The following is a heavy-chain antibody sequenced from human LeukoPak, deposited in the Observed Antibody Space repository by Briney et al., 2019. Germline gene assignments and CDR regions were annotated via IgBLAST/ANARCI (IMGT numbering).Heavy chain of an antibody. V-gene: IGHV1-69*13. CDR3: AKLAVVVAATEGDY. CDR1: VGTFSNYA. Sequence: ASVTVSFMASVGTFSNYAISWVRQAPGQGREWMGGIIPIFGTANYAQKFQGRVTITADESTSTAYMELSSLRSEDTAVYYCAKLAVVVAATEGDYWGQGTLVTVSS. CDR2: IIPIFGTA. D-gene: IGHD2-15*01. J-gene: IGHJ4*02.